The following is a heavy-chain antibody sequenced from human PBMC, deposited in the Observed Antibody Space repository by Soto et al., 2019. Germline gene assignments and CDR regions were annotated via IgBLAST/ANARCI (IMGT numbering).Heavy chain of an antibody. CDR1: GFTFDDYA. D-gene: IGHD6-6*01. Sequence: GGSLRLSCAASGFTFDDYAMHWVRQAPGKGLEWVSGISWNSGSIGYADSVKGRFTISRDNAKNSLYLQMNSLRAEDTALYYCAKDSSSSGYYYYYMDVWGKGTTVTVSS. V-gene: IGHV3-9*01. CDR2: ISWNSGSI. J-gene: IGHJ6*03. CDR3: AKDSSSSGYYYYYMDV.